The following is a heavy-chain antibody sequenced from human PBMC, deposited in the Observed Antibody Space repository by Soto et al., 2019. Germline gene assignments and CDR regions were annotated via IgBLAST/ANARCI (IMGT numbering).Heavy chain of an antibody. CDR2: ISYDGSNK. V-gene: IGHV3-30-3*01. Sequence: QVQLVESGGGVVQPGRSLRLSCAASGFTFSAYAMDWVRQAPGTGLEWVAVISYDGSNKYYADSVKGRFTISRDNSKKTLYLQMSSLRAEDTAVYYCANPRRIATTEAFDSWGQGALVTVSS. CDR3: ANPRRIATTEAFDS. J-gene: IGHJ4*02. D-gene: IGHD6-13*01. CDR1: GFTFSAYA.